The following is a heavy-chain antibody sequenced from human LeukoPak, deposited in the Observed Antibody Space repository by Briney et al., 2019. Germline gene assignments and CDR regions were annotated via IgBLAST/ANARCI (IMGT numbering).Heavy chain of an antibody. CDR1: GGSISSSSYY. J-gene: IGHJ5*02. V-gene: IGHV4-39*07. CDR3: AREGQWLVDNWFDP. CDR2: IYYSGGT. D-gene: IGHD6-19*01. Sequence: PSETLSLTCTVSGGSISSSSYYWGWIRQPPGKGLEWIGSIYYSGGTYYNPSLKSRVTISVDTSKNQFSLKLSSVTAADTAVYYCAREGQWLVDNWFDPWGQGTLVTVSS.